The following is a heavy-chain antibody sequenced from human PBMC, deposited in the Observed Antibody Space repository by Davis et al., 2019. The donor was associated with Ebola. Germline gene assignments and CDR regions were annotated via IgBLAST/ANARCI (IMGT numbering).Heavy chain of an antibody. V-gene: IGHV4-59*01. J-gene: IGHJ6*03. CDR2: NEYRWRS. Sequence: MPSETLSLTCTVSGGSISSYYWSWIRQPPGKGRAWSGYNEYRWRSKYTPSLKSRVTISVDTSKNQFSLKLSSVTAADTAVYYCARMYYYDSSGYYPYYYYYMDVWGKGTTVTVSS. D-gene: IGHD3-22*01. CDR3: ARMYYYDSSGYYPYYYYYMDV. CDR1: GGSISSYY.